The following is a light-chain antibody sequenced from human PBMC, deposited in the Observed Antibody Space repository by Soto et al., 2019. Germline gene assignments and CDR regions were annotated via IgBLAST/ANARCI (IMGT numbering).Light chain of an antibody. CDR1: SSDVGGYNY. J-gene: IGLJ3*02. CDR3: SSYTSSSTWV. CDR2: EVS. V-gene: IGLV2-14*01. Sequence: QSVLTQPASASGSPGQSITISCTGTSSDVGGYNYVSWYQQHPGKAPKLMIYEVSNRPSGVSDRFSGSRSGNTASLTISGLQAEDESDYYCSSYTSSSTWVFGGGTQLTVL.